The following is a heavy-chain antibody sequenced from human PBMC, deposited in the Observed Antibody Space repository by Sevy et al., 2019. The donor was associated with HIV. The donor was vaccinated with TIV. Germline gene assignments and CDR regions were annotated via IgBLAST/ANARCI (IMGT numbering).Heavy chain of an antibody. V-gene: IGHV4-39*01. Sequence: SETLSLTCTVSGGSISSSSYYWGWIRQPPGKGLEWIGNIYYSGSTYYNPSLTSRVTISVDTAKNQFSLKLSSVTAADTAVYYCARLNRNHFDYWGQGALVTVSS. CDR1: GGSISSSSYY. CDR3: ARLNRNHFDY. D-gene: IGHD1-1*01. CDR2: IYYSGST. J-gene: IGHJ4*02.